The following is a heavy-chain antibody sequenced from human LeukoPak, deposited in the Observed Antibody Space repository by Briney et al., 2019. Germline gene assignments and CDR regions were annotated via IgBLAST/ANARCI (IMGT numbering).Heavy chain of an antibody. D-gene: IGHD3-16*01. CDR1: GYTFSRHG. J-gene: IGHJ5*02. Sequence: PGRSLTLSCAASGYTFSRHGIHWVRQAPGKGLEWVAVVWYDGRNRDYADSVKGRFTISKDNSNNMVFLQMDRLRAEDTAVYYCARLWGGSGYSGGSLNLWGQGTLVTVSS. CDR3: ARLWGGSGYSGGSLNL. CDR2: VWYDGRNR. V-gene: IGHV3-33*01.